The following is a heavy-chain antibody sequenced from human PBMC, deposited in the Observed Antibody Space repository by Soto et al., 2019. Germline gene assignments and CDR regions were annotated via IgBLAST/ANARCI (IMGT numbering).Heavy chain of an antibody. CDR1: GFTFSSYA. D-gene: IGHD3-16*02. CDR2: ISGSGGST. CDR3: AKDLFDWGSYRPFDY. V-gene: IGHV3-23*01. J-gene: IGHJ4*02. Sequence: GGSLRLSCAASGFTFSSYAMSWVRQAPGKGLEWVSAISGSGGSTYYADSVKGRFTISRDNSKNTLYLQMNSLRAEDTAVYYCAKDLFDWGSYRPFDYWGQGTLVTVSS.